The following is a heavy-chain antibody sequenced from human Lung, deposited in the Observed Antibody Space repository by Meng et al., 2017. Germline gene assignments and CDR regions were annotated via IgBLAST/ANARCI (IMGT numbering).Heavy chain of an antibody. CDR2: IGHSGFT. J-gene: IGHJ5*02. Sequence: HLQESGPGLGKPSEALSLTCSVSGGSISTSGYYWGWIRQPPGKGLEWIGSIGHSGFTYYTPSLKSRVAVSLDTSKSQFSLMLTSVTAADTAVYYCVRSSAWVRTGFDPWGQGTLVTVSS. CDR3: VRSSAWVRTGFDP. V-gene: IGHV4-39*01. CDR1: GGSISTSGYY. D-gene: IGHD6-19*01.